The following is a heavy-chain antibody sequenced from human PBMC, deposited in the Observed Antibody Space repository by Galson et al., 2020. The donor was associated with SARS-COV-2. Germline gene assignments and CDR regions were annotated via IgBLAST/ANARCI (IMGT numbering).Heavy chain of an antibody. Sequence: GGSLRLSCIVSGFDFRLHGMHWVRQAPGKGLEWVAVIWYDASNKYYAESVKGRFTISRDNSQNILYLQMNSLRAEDTAVYFCARVPLRDTRGHGVDYWGQGTLVTVSS. D-gene: IGHD3-16*01. V-gene: IGHV3-33*01. CDR1: GFDFRLHG. CDR2: IWYDASNK. CDR3: ARVPLRDTRGHGVDY. J-gene: IGHJ4*02.